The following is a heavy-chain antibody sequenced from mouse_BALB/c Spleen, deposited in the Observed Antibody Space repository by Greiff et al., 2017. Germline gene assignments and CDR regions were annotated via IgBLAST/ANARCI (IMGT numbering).Heavy chain of an antibody. CDR3: ALLLRLRMDY. J-gene: IGHJ4*01. D-gene: IGHD1-2*01. V-gene: IGHV14-3*02. Sequence: VQLQQSGAELVKPGASVKLSCTASGFNIKDTYMHWVKQRPEQGLEWIGRIDPANGNTKYDPKFQGKATITADTSSNTAYLQLSSLTSEDTAVYYCALLLRLRMDYWGQGTSVTVSS. CDR1: GFNIKDTY. CDR2: IDPANGNT.